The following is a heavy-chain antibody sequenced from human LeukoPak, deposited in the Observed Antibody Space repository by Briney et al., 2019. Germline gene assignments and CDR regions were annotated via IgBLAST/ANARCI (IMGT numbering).Heavy chain of an antibody. Sequence: GGSLRLSCEASGFSLSTYFISWIRQAPGKGLEWVSYITNSGRSTKYADAVKGRFTISRDNTKQSVYLEMTDLRAEDTAVYYCAREASGYYHVFDSWGQGTLVTVSS. V-gene: IGHV3-11*04. CDR1: GFSLSTYF. D-gene: IGHD3-3*01. CDR2: ITNSGRST. J-gene: IGHJ4*02. CDR3: AREASGYYHVFDS.